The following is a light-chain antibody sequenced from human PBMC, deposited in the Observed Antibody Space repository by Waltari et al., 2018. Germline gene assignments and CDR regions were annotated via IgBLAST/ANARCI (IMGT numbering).Light chain of an antibody. CDR2: GAS. CDR3: QQYNNWPPYT. CDR1: QSVSSN. Sequence: EIAITHTPATLPVAPGERAALACRASQSVSSNLAWYQQKPGQAPRLLIYGASTRATGIPARFSGSGSGTEFTLTISSLQSEDFAVYYCQQYNNWPPYTFGQGTKLEIK. V-gene: IGKV3-15*01. J-gene: IGKJ2*01.